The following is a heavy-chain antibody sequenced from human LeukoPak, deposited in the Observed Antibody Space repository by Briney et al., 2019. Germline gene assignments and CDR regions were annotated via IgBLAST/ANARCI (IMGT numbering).Heavy chain of an antibody. CDR1: GFTFSGSA. CDR3: TAYCGGDCSPVDYYYYGMDV. Sequence: GGSLRLSCAASGFTFSGSAMHWVCQASGKGLEWVGRIRSKANSYATAYAASVKGRFTISRDDSKNTAYLQMNSLKTEDTAVYYCTAYCGGDCSPVDYYYYGMDVWGQGTTVTVSS. V-gene: IGHV3-73*01. CDR2: IRSKANSYAT. J-gene: IGHJ6*02. D-gene: IGHD2-21*02.